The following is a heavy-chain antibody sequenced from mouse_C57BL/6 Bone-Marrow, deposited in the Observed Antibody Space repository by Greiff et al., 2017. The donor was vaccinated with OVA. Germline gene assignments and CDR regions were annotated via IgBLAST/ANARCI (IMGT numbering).Heavy chain of an antibody. V-gene: IGHV7-3*01. CDR2: IRNKANGYTT. CDR1: GFTFTDYY. CDR3: ARWFGYWYFDV. Sequence: DVMLVESGGGLVQPGGSLSLSCAASGFTFTDYYMSWVRQPPGKALEWLGFIRNKANGYTTEYSASVKGRFTISRDNSQSILYLQMNALRAEDSATYYCARWFGYWYFDVWGTGTTVTVSS. J-gene: IGHJ1*03.